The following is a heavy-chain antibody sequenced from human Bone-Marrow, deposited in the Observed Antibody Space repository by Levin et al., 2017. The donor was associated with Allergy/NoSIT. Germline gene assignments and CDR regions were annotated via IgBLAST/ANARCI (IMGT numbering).Heavy chain of an antibody. Sequence: KGLVWVSSISSGSNYIYYADSVKGRFTISRDNSKNLLFPQMNSLIAEETAIYYCARDRTYGILSNYCMDVWGQGTTVTVSS. CDR3: ARDRTYGILSNYCMDV. CDR2: ISSGSNYI. V-gene: IGHV3-21*06. D-gene: IGHD3-9*01. J-gene: IGHJ6*02.